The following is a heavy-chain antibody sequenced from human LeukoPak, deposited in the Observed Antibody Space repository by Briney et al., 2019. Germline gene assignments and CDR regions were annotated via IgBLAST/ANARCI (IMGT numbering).Heavy chain of an antibody. CDR1: GGTFSSYA. J-gene: IGHJ5*02. D-gene: IGHD2-15*01. Sequence: ASVKVSCKASGGTFSSYAISWVRQAPGQGLEWMGRIIPILGIANYAQKFQGRVTITADKSTSTAYMELSRLRSEDTAVYYCASLGYCSGGSCENWFDPWGQGTLVTVSS. V-gene: IGHV1-69*04. CDR3: ASLGYCSGGSCENWFDP. CDR2: IIPILGIA.